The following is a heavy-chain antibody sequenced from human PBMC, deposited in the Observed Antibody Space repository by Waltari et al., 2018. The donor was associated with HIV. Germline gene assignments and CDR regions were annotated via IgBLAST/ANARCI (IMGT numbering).Heavy chain of an antibody. V-gene: IGHV3-74*01. CDR2: INSEGGIT. CDR3: AKGGTSGYTFGFGR. Sequence: EVQLVESGGGLVQPGGSLRLSCAASGFTFSSYWMHWVRQAPGKGLVWVAGINSEGGITSHADSVKGRFTSSRDNARNTLYLQMNSRGAEDTAMYYCAKGGTSGYTFGFGRWGQGTLVTVSS. D-gene: IGHD5-18*01. J-gene: IGHJ1*01. CDR1: GFTFSSYW.